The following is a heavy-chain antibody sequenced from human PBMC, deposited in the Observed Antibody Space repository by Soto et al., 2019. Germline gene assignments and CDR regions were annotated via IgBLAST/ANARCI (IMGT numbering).Heavy chain of an antibody. Sequence: EVQLVESGGGLIQPGGSLRLSCAASGFTVSSSYMTWVRQAPRKGLECVSVIYSGGTTYYADSVKGRFTISSDNSKNTLYLQMNSLRAEDTAVYYYATGTTGTTYYYYYGMDVWGQGTTVTVSS. CDR1: GFTVSSSY. CDR3: ATGTTGTTYYYYYGMDV. D-gene: IGHD1-1*01. V-gene: IGHV3-53*01. J-gene: IGHJ6*02. CDR2: IYSGGTT.